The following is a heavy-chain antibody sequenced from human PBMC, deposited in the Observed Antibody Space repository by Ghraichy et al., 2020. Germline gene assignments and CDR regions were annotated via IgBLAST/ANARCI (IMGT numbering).Heavy chain of an antibody. CDR1: GYTFTSYY. CDR3: ARAGATPLPLYYFDY. Sequence: ASVKVSCKASGYTFTSYYMHWVRQAPGQGLEWMGIINPSGGSTSYAQKFQGRVTMTRDTSTSTVYMELSSLRSEDTAVYYCARAGATPLPLYYFDYWGQGTLVTVSS. J-gene: IGHJ4*02. D-gene: IGHD1-26*01. CDR2: INPSGGST. V-gene: IGHV1-46*01.